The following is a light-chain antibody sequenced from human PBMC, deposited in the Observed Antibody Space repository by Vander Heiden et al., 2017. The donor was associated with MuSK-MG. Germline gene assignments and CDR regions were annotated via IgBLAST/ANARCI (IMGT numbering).Light chain of an antibody. J-gene: IGLJ3*02. CDR2: RNN. V-gene: IGLV1-47*03. Sequence: QSVLTQPPSASGTPGPRVTISCSGRSSNIGSNYVYWYQQLPGTAPKLLIYRNNQRPSGVPDRFSGSKSGTSASLAISGLWSEDEADYYCAAWDDSLSGWVFGGGTKLTVL. CDR1: SSNIGSNY. CDR3: AAWDDSLSGWV.